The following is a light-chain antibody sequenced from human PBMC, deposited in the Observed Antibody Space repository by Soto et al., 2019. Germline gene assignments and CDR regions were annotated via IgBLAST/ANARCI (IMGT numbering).Light chain of an antibody. Sequence: EMVLTQSPATLSLSPGERATLSCSASQSVSRYLAWYQQTPGQAPRLLIYDASNRATGIPARFSGSGSGTDFTLTISSLEPEDFAVYYCQQRISWPRLTFGGGTKVEI. CDR3: QQRISWPRLT. CDR2: DAS. V-gene: IGKV3-11*01. CDR1: QSVSRY. J-gene: IGKJ4*01.